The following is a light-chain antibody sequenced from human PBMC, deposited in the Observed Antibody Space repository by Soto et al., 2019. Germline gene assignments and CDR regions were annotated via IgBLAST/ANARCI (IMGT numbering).Light chain of an antibody. CDR1: QSVSSY. Sequence: EIVLTQSPATLSLSPGERATLSCXASQSVSSYLAWYQQKPGQAPRLLIYDASNRATGIPARFSGSGPGTDFTLTISSLEPEDFAVYYCQQRSNWRFGPGTKVDIK. CDR2: DAS. CDR3: QQRSNWR. J-gene: IGKJ3*01. V-gene: IGKV3-11*01.